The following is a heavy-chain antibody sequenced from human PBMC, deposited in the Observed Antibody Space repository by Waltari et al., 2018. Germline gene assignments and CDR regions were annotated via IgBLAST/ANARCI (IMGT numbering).Heavy chain of an antibody. CDR3: TSLEEVFLYYMNV. CDR2: VRSKANGFAI. CDR1: GFTLSGSA. V-gene: IGHV3-73*02. J-gene: IGHJ6*03. D-gene: IGHD3-3*01. Sequence: EVQLVESGGGLVQPGGSLKLSCAACGFTLSGSAVHWVRQASGKGLEWVGRVRSKANGFAIAYAASVEGRFIISRDDSKNTAYLQMNSLKAEDTAVYYCTSLEEVFLYYMNVWGKGTTVTISS.